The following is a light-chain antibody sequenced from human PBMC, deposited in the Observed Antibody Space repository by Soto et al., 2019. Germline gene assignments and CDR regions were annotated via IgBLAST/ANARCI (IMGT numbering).Light chain of an antibody. V-gene: IGKV3-11*01. J-gene: IGKJ5*01. CDR1: QSVSTF. CDR2: DTF. CDR3: QRRARWPMP. Sequence: EVVLTQSPATLSMSPGERVTLSCRASQSVSTFVAWYQHKPGQAPRPVIYDTFKRAPGVPDRFSGGGSGTDFSLTISSLEPEDFAVYYCQRRARWPMPFGQGTRLEIK.